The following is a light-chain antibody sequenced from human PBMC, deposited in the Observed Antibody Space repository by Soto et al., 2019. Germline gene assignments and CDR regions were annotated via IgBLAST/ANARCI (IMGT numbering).Light chain of an antibody. Sequence: QAVVTQPPSASGTPGQRVTISCSGSSSNIGSNTVNWYQQLPGTAPKLLIYRNNQRPSGVPDRFSGSKSGTSASLAISGLQSDDEADYYCAAWDDSLNGYVVGTGTKLTVL. CDR1: SSNIGSNT. V-gene: IGLV1-44*01. CDR2: RNN. J-gene: IGLJ1*01. CDR3: AAWDDSLNGYV.